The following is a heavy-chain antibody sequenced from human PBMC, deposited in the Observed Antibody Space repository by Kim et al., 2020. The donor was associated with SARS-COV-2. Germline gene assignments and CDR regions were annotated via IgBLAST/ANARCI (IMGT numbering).Heavy chain of an antibody. V-gene: IGHV4-39*01. D-gene: IGHD3-16*02. J-gene: IGHJ4*02. Sequence: SETLSLTCTVSGGSISSSSYYWGWIRQPPGKGLEWIGSIYYSGSTYYNPSLKSRVTISVDTSKNQFSLKLSSVTAADTAVYYCARHFTFGGVIVILGPLDYWGQGTLVTVSS. CDR3: ARHFTFGGVIVILGPLDY. CDR2: IYYSGST. CDR1: GGSISSSSYY.